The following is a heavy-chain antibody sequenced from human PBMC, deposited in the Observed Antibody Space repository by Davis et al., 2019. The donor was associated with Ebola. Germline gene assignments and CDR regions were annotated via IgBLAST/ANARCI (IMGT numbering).Heavy chain of an antibody. J-gene: IGHJ4*02. CDR2: ISYDGSNK. CDR1: GFTFSSYA. V-gene: IGHV3-30-3*01. D-gene: IGHD3-3*01. Sequence: GESLKISCAASGFTFSSYAMHWVRQAPGKGLEWVAVISYDGSNKYYADSVKGRFTISRDNSKNTLYLQMNSLRAEDTAVYYCARAAVIFGVVIDYWGQGTLVTVSS. CDR3: ARAAVIFGVVIDY.